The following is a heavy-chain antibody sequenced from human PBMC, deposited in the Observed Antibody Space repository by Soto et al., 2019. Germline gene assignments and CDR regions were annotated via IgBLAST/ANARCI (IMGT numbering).Heavy chain of an antibody. CDR3: TPIDYYANG. V-gene: IGHV3-74*01. D-gene: IGHD3-10*01. Sequence: GSLRLSCAASGFTFSTYWMHWVRQAPGKGLEWVSRISGNGINTNYADSVKGRFTISRDNAKNTLYLQMDSLRAEDTAVYYCTPIDYYANGWGQGT. J-gene: IGHJ4*02. CDR1: GFTFSTYW. CDR2: ISGNGINT.